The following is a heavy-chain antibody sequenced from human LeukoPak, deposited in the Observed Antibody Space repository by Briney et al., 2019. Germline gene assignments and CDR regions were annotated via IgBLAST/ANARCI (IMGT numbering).Heavy chain of an antibody. CDR1: GGSISSYY. Sequence: SETLSLTCTVSGGSISSYYWSWIRQPPGKGLEWIGYICYSGSTNYNPSLKSRVTISVDTSKNQFSLKLSSVTAADTAVYYCARDHYDILTGYYRSHYNWFDPWGQGTLVTVSS. CDR2: ICYSGST. CDR3: ARDHYDILTGYYRSHYNWFDP. V-gene: IGHV4-59*01. D-gene: IGHD3-9*01. J-gene: IGHJ5*02.